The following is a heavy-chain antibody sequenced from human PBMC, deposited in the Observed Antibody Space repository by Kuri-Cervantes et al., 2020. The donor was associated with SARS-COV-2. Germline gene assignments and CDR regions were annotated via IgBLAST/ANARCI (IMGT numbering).Heavy chain of an antibody. CDR3: ARRGGTSVGYYYYGMDV. Sequence: ASVKVSCKASGYTFTSYDINWVRQATGQGLEWMGWMNPNSGNTGYAQKFQGRVTITADKSTSTAYMELSSLRSEDTAVYYCARRGGTSVGYYYYGMDVWGQGTTVTVSS. D-gene: IGHD3-16*01. J-gene: IGHJ6*02. CDR2: MNPNSGNT. CDR1: GYTFTSYD. V-gene: IGHV1-8*01.